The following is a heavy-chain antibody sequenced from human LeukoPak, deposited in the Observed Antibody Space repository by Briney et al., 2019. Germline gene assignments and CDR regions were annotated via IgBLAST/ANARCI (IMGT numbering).Heavy chain of an antibody. D-gene: IGHD6-6*01. V-gene: IGHV4-59*11. J-gene: IGHJ4*02. Sequence: SSETLSLTCTVSGGSISSHYWSWIRQPPGKGLEWIGYISYSGSTNYNPSLKSRVTISVDTSKNQFSLELSSVTAADTALYYCARGGGYGSSPLKWGQGTLVTVSS. CDR1: GGSISSHY. CDR3: ARGGGYGSSPLK. CDR2: ISYSGST.